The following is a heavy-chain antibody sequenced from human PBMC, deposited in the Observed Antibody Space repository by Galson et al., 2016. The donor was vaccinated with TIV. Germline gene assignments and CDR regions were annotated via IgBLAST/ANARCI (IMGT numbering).Heavy chain of an antibody. CDR2: IYYNNEK. CDR1: EFSLSSSGVG. Sequence: PALVKPTQTLTLTCTFFEFSLSSSGVGVGWIRQPPGKALEWLALIYYNNEKRYSPSLNTRLTITRDTSKNQAVLTMTNMGAVDTGTYYCARYFYGSGSSSHFDYWGQGTLVTVSS. D-gene: IGHD3-10*01. V-gene: IGHV2-5*01. CDR3: ARYFYGSGSSSHFDY. J-gene: IGHJ4*02.